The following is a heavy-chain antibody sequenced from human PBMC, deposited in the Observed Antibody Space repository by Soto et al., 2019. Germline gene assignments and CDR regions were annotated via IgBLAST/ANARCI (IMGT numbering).Heavy chain of an antibody. Sequence: EVQLLESGGGLVQPGGSLRLSCAASGLTFSSYAMSWVRQAPGKGLEWVSAISGSGASTYYADSVKGRFTISRDNSKNTLDLQMNSLRAEDTAVYYCAKGMRGSSSSGMDVWGQGTTVTVSS. CDR3: AKGMRGSSSSGMDV. CDR2: ISGSGAST. V-gene: IGHV3-23*01. D-gene: IGHD2-8*01. J-gene: IGHJ6*02. CDR1: GLTFSSYA.